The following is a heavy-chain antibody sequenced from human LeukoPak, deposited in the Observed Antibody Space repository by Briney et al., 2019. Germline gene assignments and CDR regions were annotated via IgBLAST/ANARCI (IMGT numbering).Heavy chain of an antibody. CDR1: GGTSNSHA. CDR2: IIPNLGTT. CDR3: ATTNDGGGYQWGDFFDF. D-gene: IGHD3-22*01. V-gene: IGHV1-69*04. J-gene: IGHJ4*02. Sequence: SVKVSCKASGGTSNSHAISWVRQAPGQGLEWMGRIIPNLGTTNRAQNFQDRVTLTADKSTNTAYMELTSLTSDDTAVYDCATTNDGGGYQWGDFFDFWGQGTLVTVSS.